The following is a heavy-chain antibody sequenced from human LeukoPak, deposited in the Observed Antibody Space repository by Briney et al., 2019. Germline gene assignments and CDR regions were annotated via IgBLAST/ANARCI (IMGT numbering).Heavy chain of an antibody. J-gene: IGHJ4*02. V-gene: IGHV3-23*01. CDR3: AKDRNTWPTNFDS. CDR2: ISSSGGTT. D-gene: IGHD5-24*01. CDR1: GFTFIFYA. Sequence: GGSLRLSCAASGFTFIFYAVNWVRQAPGKGLEWVSAISSSGGTTYYADSVKGRFSISRDNSKNMLYLQMNSLRAGDTAVYYCAKDRNTWPTNFDSWGQGTLVTVSA.